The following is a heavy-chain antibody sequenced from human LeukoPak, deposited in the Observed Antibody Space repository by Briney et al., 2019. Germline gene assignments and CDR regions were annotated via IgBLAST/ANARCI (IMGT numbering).Heavy chain of an antibody. J-gene: IGHJ4*02. CDR1: GGSFSGYY. Sequence: SETLSLTCAVYGGSFSGYYWSWSRQPPGRGLEWIGEINHSGSTNYNPSLKSRVTISVDTSKNQFSLKLSSVTAADTAVYYCARNRKIAAAGGTDYDYWGQGTLVTVSS. CDR2: INHSGST. V-gene: IGHV4-34*01. CDR3: ARNRKIAAAGGTDYDY. D-gene: IGHD6-13*01.